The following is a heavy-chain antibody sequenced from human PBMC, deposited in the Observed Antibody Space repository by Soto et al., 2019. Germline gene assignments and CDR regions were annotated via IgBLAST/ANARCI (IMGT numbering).Heavy chain of an antibody. V-gene: IGHV4-39*01. CDR2: IYYSGST. D-gene: IGHD3-10*01. Sequence: SETLSLTCTVSGGSISSSSYYWGWIRQPPGKGLEWIGSIYYSGSTYYNPSLKSRVTISVDTSKNQFSLKLSSVTAADTAVYYCARLKYYYGSGSYWSEGYFDYWGQGTLVTVSS. CDR1: GGSISSSSYY. J-gene: IGHJ4*02. CDR3: ARLKYYYGSGSYWSEGYFDY.